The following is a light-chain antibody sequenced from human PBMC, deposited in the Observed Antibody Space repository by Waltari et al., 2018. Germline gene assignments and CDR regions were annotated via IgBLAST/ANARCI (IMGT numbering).Light chain of an antibody. V-gene: IGLV3-1*01. CDR2: QDS. CDR1: KLGDKY. J-gene: IGLJ1*01. CDR3: QAWDSSTVAV. Sequence: SYELTQPPSVSVSPGPTASITCSGDKLGDKYARWYQQKPGQSPVLVIYQDSKRPSGIPERFSGSNSGNTATLTISGTQAMDEADYYCQAWDSSTVAVFGTGTKVTVL.